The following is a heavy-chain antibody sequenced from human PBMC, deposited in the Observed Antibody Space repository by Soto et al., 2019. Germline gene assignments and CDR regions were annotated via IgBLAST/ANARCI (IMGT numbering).Heavy chain of an antibody. Sequence: ASVKVSCKASGYTFTTYQIHWVRQAPGQGLEWMGTINPSGGSTTYAQRFQGRVTMTRDTSTSTVYVDLNSLRSEDTALYYCARGETNGWHLDSWGQGTLLTVSS. CDR3: ARGETNGWHLDS. D-gene: IGHD6-19*01. J-gene: IGHJ4*02. V-gene: IGHV1-46*01. CDR1: GYTFTTYQ. CDR2: INPSGGST.